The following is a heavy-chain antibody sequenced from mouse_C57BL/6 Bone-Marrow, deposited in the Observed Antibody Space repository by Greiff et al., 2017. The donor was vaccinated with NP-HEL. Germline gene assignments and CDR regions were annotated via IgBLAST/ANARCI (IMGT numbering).Heavy chain of an antibody. CDR2: INPYNGGT. J-gene: IGHJ3*01. V-gene: IGHV1-19*01. D-gene: IGHD2-5*01. CDR1: GYTFTDYY. Sequence: EVQLQQSGPVLVKPGASVKMSCKASGYTFTDYYMNWVKQSHGKGLEWIGVINPYNGGTSYNQKFKGKATLTVDKSSSTAYMELNSLTSEDSAVYYCARGGYSNYPFAYWGQGTLVTVSA. CDR3: ARGGYSNYPFAY.